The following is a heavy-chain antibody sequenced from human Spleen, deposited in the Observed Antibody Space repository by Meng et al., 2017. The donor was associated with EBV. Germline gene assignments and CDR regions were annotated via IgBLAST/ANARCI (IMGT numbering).Heavy chain of an antibody. CDR2: ISDGGNT. CDR3: ARSYDSSGYQFDP. D-gene: IGHD3-22*01. V-gene: IGHV4-30-4*01. Sequence: VQREGSGAGLVEPSQTLSLTCAVSGGSVSSGGYYWSWIRQPPGKGLQWIVYISDGGNTYYNPSLKSRLSISVDTSKNQFSLKLTSVTAADTAVYYCARSYDSSGYQFDPWGQGTLVTVSS. CDR1: GGSVSSGGYY. J-gene: IGHJ5*02.